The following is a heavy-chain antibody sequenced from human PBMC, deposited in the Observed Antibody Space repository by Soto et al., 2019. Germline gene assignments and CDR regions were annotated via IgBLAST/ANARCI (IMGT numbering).Heavy chain of an antibody. CDR1: GGSFSGYY. CDR2: INHGGST. Sequence: QVQLQQWGAGLLKPSETLSLTCAVFGGSFSGYYWSGFRQPPGKGLEWIGEINHGGSTNYNPPLKSRVTISVDTSKNQFSLKLSSVTAADTAVYYCARGWNGVVTSLVFDYWGQGTLVTVSS. V-gene: IGHV4-34*01. D-gene: IGHD1-1*01. J-gene: IGHJ4*02. CDR3: ARGWNGVVTSLVFDY.